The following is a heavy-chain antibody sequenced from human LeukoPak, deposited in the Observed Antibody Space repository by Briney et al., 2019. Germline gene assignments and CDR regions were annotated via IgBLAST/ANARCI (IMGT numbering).Heavy chain of an antibody. CDR1: GFPFDSFG. D-gene: IGHD5-24*01. J-gene: IGHJ6*03. CDR2: ISYAGDNK. CDR3: AKGAGYNFYYMDV. Sequence: GGSLRLSCAASGFPFDSFGMHWVRQAPGKGLEWLSLISYAGDNKYEADSVKGRFTISRDNSKNTLFLQMDSLQPDDTAMYFCAKGAGYNFYYMDVWGKGTMVSVSS. V-gene: IGHV3-30*18.